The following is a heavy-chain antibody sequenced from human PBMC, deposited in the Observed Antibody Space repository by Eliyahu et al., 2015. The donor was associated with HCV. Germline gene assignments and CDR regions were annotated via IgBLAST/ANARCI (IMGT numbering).Heavy chain of an antibody. Sequence: QVQLQESGPGLVKPSETLSLTCGVSGYSISSAYLWGWIRQPPGKGLQWIGSFYQTTSTYYNPPLKSRVTISVDTSKNQFSLKLNSVTAADTAVYYCASGSSSSFDYWGQGTLVTVSS. CDR1: GYSISSAYL. CDR3: ASGSSSSFDY. D-gene: IGHD6-13*01. CDR2: FYQTTST. J-gene: IGHJ4*02. V-gene: IGHV4-38-2*01.